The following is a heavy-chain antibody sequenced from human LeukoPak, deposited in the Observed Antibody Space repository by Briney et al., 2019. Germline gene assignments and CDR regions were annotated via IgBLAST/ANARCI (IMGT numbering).Heavy chain of an antibody. CDR3: AGALSGYFWSGSLMYYFDY. CDR2: INLNSGGT. CDR1: GYTFTGYY. D-gene: IGHD3-3*01. J-gene: IGHJ4*02. Sequence: ASVKVSCKASGYTFTGYYMHWVRQAPGQGLEWMGWINLNSGGTNDAQKFQGRVTMTRDTSISTAYMELSRLRSDDTAVYYCAGALSGYFWSGSLMYYFDYWGQGTLVTVSS. V-gene: IGHV1-2*02.